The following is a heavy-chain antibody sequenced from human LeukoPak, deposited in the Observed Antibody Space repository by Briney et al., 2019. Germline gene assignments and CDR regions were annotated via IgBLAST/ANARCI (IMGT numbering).Heavy chain of an antibody. CDR1: GFTFSSYA. J-gene: IGHJ4*02. D-gene: IGHD4-11*01. CDR2: INGGGANT. CDR3: AKDLYSNYGPADD. V-gene: IGHV3-23*01. Sequence: GGSLRLSCAASGFTFSSYAMSWVRQAPGKGLERVSTINGGGANTHYADSVGGRFTISRDNSKNTLLLQMNSLRDEDTTVYYCAKDLYSNYGPADDWGQGNLVTVSS.